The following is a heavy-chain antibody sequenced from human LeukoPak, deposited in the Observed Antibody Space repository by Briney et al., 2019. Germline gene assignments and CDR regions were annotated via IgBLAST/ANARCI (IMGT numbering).Heavy chain of an antibody. J-gene: IGHJ4*02. D-gene: IGHD2-15*01. CDR1: GFTFSSYW. Sequence: GGSLRLSCAASGFTFSSYWMSWVRQAPGKGLEWVANIKQDGSEKYYVDSVKGRFTISRDNAKNSLYLQMNSLRAEDTAVYYCAKGGGGSYLRSFDYWGQGTVVTVSS. CDR2: IKQDGSEK. CDR3: AKGGGGSYLRSFDY. V-gene: IGHV3-7*03.